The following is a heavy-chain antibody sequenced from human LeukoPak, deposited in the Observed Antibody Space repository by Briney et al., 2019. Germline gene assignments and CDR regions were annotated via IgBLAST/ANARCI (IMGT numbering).Heavy chain of an antibody. CDR1: GFTFSSYA. V-gene: IGHV3-48*01. D-gene: IGHD3-3*01. CDR3: ARERQRFLEWSRLRGDAFDI. CDR2: ISSSSSTI. Sequence: PGGSLRLSCAASGFTFSSYAMSWVRQAPGKGLEWVSYISSSSSTIYYADSVKGRFTISRDNAKNSLYLQMNSLRAEDTAVYYCARERQRFLEWSRLRGDAFDIWGQGTMVTVSS. J-gene: IGHJ3*02.